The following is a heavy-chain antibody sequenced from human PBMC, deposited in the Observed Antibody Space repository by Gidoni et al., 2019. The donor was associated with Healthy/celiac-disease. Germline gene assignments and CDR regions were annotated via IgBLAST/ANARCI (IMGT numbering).Heavy chain of an antibody. D-gene: IGHD3-22*01. CDR1: GGSFSGYY. Sequence: QVQLQQWGAGLLKPSETLSLTCDVYGGSFSGYYWSWIRQPPGKGLEWIGEINHSGSTNYNPSLKSRVTISVDTSKNQFSLKLSSVTAADTAVYYCARGRRDSPYYYYYMDVWGKGTTVTVSS. CDR2: INHSGST. V-gene: IGHV4-34*01. J-gene: IGHJ6*03. CDR3: ARGRRDSPYYYYYMDV.